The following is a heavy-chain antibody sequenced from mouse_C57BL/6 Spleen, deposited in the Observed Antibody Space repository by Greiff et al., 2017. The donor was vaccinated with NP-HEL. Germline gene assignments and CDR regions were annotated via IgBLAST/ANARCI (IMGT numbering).Heavy chain of an antibody. J-gene: IGHJ1*03. CDR2: IWSGGST. V-gene: IGHV2-2*01. CDR3: ARGTGHWYFDV. CDR1: GFSLTSYG. Sequence: QVQLQQSGPGLVQPSQCLSITCTVSGFSLTSYGVHWVRQSPGKGLEWLGVIWSGGSTDYNAAFISRLSISKDNSKSQVFFKMNSLQADDTAIYYCARGTGHWYFDVWGTGTTVTVSS. D-gene: IGHD4-1*01.